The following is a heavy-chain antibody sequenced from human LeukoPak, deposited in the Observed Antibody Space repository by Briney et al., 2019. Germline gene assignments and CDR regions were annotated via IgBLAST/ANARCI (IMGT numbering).Heavy chain of an antibody. CDR2: IWYDGSNK. Sequence: GRSLRLSCAASGFTFSSYGMHWVRQAPGKGLEWVAVIWYDGSNKYYAGSVKGRFTISRDNSKNTLYLQMNSLRAEDTAVYYCAKDGPDITMVRGVIPRFDYWGQGTLVTVSS. V-gene: IGHV3-33*06. J-gene: IGHJ4*02. CDR1: GFTFSSYG. CDR3: AKDGPDITMVRGVIPRFDY. D-gene: IGHD3-10*01.